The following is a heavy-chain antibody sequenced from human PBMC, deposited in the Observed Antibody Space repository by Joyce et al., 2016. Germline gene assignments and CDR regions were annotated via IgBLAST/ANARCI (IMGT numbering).Heavy chain of an antibody. V-gene: IGHV3-23*01. Sequence: EVQLLESGGGLVQPGGSLRLSCAASGFTFDNYAMGWVRQAPGKGLEWVSVVSRSGHTTYYADSVKGRFTISRDNSKNTVYVQMNSLRAEDTAVYYCAKYSEGYRYLDYWGHGTLVTVSS. CDR3: AKYSEGYRYLDY. D-gene: IGHD1-26*01. CDR2: VSRSGHTT. CDR1: GFTFDNYA. J-gene: IGHJ4*01.